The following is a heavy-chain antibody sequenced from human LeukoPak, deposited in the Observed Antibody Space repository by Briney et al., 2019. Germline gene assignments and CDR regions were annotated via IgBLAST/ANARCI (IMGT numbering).Heavy chain of an antibody. CDR3: ARGHSGSHQRTDAYDL. V-gene: IGHV3-21*01. CDR1: GFTFTFYS. D-gene: IGHD1-26*01. CDR2: ISSSSDYI. Sequence: GGSLRLSCAASGFTFTFYSMNWVRQAPGKGLEWVSSISSSSDYIYHADSVKGRLTTSRDNAKNSLYLQMNSLRAEDTAIYYCARGHSGSHQRTDAYDLWGQGTVVTVSS. J-gene: IGHJ3*01.